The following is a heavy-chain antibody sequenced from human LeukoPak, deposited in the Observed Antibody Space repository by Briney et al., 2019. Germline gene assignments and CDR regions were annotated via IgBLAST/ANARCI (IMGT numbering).Heavy chain of an antibody. CDR1: GGSISSYY. Sequence: SETLSLTCTVSGGSISSYYWSWIRQPPGKGLEWIAFIYYTGDTNYNPSLKSRVTLSVDTSKNQFSLKLSSVTAADTAVYYCASYGDYNWFDPWGQGTLVTVSS. D-gene: IGHD4-17*01. J-gene: IGHJ5*02. CDR2: IYYTGDT. V-gene: IGHV4-59*12. CDR3: ASYGDYNWFDP.